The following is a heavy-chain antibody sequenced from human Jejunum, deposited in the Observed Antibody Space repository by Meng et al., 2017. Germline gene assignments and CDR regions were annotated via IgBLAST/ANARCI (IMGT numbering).Heavy chain of an antibody. Sequence: GESLKTPCEAFGFTFNNYAMNWVRQASGKGLEGVSAISATSVSTYYAGSVKGRFTISSNNSKNMLYLQMDSLRADDTAVYYCVKDLEEIVISLDDHWGQGTLVTVSS. CDR1: GFTFNNYA. D-gene: IGHD1-26*01. CDR2: ISATSVST. J-gene: IGHJ4*02. V-gene: IGHV3-23*01. CDR3: VKDLEEIVISLDDH.